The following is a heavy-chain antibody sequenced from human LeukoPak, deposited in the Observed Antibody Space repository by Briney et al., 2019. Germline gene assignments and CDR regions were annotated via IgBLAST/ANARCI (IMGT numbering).Heavy chain of an antibody. CDR3: ARTGPIPYGMDV. CDR1: GGSISSSNW. CDR2: IYYSGST. V-gene: IGHV4-4*02. Sequence: SETLSLTCAVSGGSISSSNWWNWVRQPPGKGLEWIGEIYYSGSTNYNPSLKSRVTISVDRSKNQFSLNLTSVTAADTAVYYCARTGPIPYGMDVWGQGTTVTVSS. D-gene: IGHD1-1*01. J-gene: IGHJ6*02.